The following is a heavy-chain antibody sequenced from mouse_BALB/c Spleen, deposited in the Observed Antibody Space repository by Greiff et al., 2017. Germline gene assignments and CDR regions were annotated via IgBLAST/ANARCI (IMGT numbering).Heavy chain of an antibody. Sequence: EVNVVESGGDLVKPGGSLKLSCAASGFTFSSYGMSWVRQTPDKRLEWVATISSGGSYTYYPDSVKGRFTISRDNAKNTLYLQMSSLKSEDTAMYYCARHTGEAWFAYWGQGTLVTVSA. V-gene: IGHV5-6*01. J-gene: IGHJ3*01. CDR3: ARHTGEAWFAY. CDR2: ISSGGSYT. CDR1: GFTFSSYG.